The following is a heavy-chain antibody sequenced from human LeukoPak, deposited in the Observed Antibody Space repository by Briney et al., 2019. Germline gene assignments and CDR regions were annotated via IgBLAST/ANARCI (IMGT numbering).Heavy chain of an antibody. J-gene: IGHJ4*02. Sequence: ASVKVSCKASGYTFTSYGISWVRQAPGQGLEWMGWISAYNSNTNYAQKLQGRVTMTTDTSTSTAYMELRSLRSDDTAVYYCARAGYSSGWYLEYYFDYWGQGTLVTVSS. V-gene: IGHV1-18*04. D-gene: IGHD6-19*01. CDR3: ARAGYSSGWYLEYYFDY. CDR1: GYTFTSYG. CDR2: ISAYNSNT.